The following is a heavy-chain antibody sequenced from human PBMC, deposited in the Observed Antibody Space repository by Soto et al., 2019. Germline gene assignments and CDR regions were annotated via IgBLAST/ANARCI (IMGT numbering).Heavy chain of an antibody. Sequence: SGPTLVNPTHTLTLTCNFSGFSLNGSGVGVGWIRQPPGNSLEWLALIYWAGDLRYSPALKSRLTITQDPSKDQVVLTMTNMDHTDSGTYYCAQGYVQWLSTAHYFDVWGQGIRVTVSS. V-gene: IGHV2-5*02. CDR3: AQGYVQWLSTAHYFDV. D-gene: IGHD3-22*01. J-gene: IGHJ4*02. CDR1: GFSLNGSGVG. CDR2: IYWAGDL.